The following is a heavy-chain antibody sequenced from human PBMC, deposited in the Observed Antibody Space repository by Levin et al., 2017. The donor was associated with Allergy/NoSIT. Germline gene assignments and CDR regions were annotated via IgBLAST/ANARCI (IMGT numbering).Heavy chain of an antibody. CDR1: GFNFSTYW. Sequence: RSGGSLRLSCATSGFNFSTYWMSWVRQAPGRGLEWVANIRHDESQKFYLDSVKGRFTISRDNAKSSLYLQMSSLRAEDTAVYYCARDVHASFHYGSGYDYWGQGTLATVSS. CDR3: ARDVHASFHYGSGYDY. CDR2: IRHDESQK. D-gene: IGHD3-22*01. V-gene: IGHV3-7*01. J-gene: IGHJ4*02.